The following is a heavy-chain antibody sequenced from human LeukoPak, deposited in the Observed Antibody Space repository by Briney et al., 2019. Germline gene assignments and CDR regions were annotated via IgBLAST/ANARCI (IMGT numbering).Heavy chain of an antibody. CDR3: ARALNWLLSYYYYYGMDV. CDR1: GFTFSSYG. Sequence: GGSLRLSCAASGFTFSSYGMHWVRQAPGKGLEWVAFIRYDGSNKYYADSVKGRFTISRDNSKNTLYLQMNSLRAEDTAVYYCARALNWLLSYYYYYGMDVWGQGTTVTVSS. CDR2: IRYDGSNK. V-gene: IGHV3-30*02. D-gene: IGHD3-9*01. J-gene: IGHJ6*02.